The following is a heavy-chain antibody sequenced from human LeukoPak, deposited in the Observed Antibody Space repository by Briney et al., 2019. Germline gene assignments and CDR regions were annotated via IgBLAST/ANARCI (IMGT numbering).Heavy chain of an antibody. CDR3: ARGPEYSSPLFIDY. V-gene: IGHV4-34*01. D-gene: IGHD6-6*01. J-gene: IGHJ4*02. CDR1: GGSFSGYY. Sequence: SXXLSLTCAVYGGSFSGYYWSWIRQPPGKGVEWIGEINHSGSTNYNPSLKSRVTISVDTSKNQFSLKLSSATAADTAVYYCARGPEYSSPLFIDYWGQGTLVTVSS. CDR2: INHSGST.